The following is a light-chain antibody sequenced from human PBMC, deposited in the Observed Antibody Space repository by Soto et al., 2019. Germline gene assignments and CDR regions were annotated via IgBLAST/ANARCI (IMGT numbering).Light chain of an antibody. J-gene: IGLJ3*02. Sequence: QSALTQPASVSGSPGQSITISCTGTSSDVGGYNDVSWYQQHPGKAPKLMIYEVSHRPSGVSNRFSGSKSANTASLTISGLQAEDEADYYCSSYTSSSTQVFGGGTKLTVL. V-gene: IGLV2-14*01. CDR2: EVS. CDR3: SSYTSSSTQV. CDR1: SSDVGGYND.